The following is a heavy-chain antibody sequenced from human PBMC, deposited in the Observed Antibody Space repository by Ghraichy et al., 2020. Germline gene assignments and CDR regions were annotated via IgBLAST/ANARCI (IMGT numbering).Heavy chain of an antibody. V-gene: IGHV3-21*01. CDR3: ARRMGTSGWYGY. CDR2: ISSSSHYI. J-gene: IGHJ1*01. D-gene: IGHD6-19*01. Sequence: GGSLRLSCAASGFSFSTFYMNWVRQAPGKGPEWVSSISSSSHYIYYADSVKGRFTISRDNAKNSLYLQMNSLRVEDTAVYYCARRMGTSGWYGYWGQGTLVTVSS. CDR1: GFSFSTFY.